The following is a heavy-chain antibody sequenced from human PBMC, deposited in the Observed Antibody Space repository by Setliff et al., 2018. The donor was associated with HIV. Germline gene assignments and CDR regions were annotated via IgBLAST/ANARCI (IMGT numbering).Heavy chain of an antibody. CDR2: LNPRSGGS. V-gene: IGHV1-2*02. CDR3: ARGQSSSWSPTLGYYYYYMDV. J-gene: IGHJ6*03. CDR1: GYTFSGYY. D-gene: IGHD6-13*01. Sequence: GASVKVSCKASGYTFSGYYIHWVRQAPGQGLEWMGWLNPRSGGSDYAQRFQGRVTMTTDTSTSTAYMELRRLRSDDTAVYYCARGQSSSWSPTLGYYYYYMDVWGKGTTVTVSS.